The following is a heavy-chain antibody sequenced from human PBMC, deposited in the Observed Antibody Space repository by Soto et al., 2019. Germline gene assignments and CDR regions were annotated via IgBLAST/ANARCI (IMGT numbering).Heavy chain of an antibody. D-gene: IGHD3-22*01. CDR2: ISYDGSNK. CDR3: AKDQPYYDSSGPLDY. Sequence: PGGSLRISCAASELTCSSYRMHWVRQAKGKGLEWVAVISYDGSNKYYADSVKGRFTISRDNSKNTLYLQMNSLRAEDTAVYYCAKDQPYYDSSGPLDYWGQGT. J-gene: IGHJ4*02. V-gene: IGHV3-30*18. CDR1: ELTCSSYR.